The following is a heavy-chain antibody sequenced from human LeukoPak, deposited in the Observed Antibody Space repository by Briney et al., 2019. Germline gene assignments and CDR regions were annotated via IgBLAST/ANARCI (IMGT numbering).Heavy chain of an antibody. CDR3: ARQKYLRGPDVEYFDY. V-gene: IGHV3-30*02. CDR1: GFTFSSYG. D-gene: IGHD5/OR15-5a*01. CDR2: IRYDGSNK. Sequence: PGGSLRLSCAASGFTFSSYGMHWVRQAPGKGLEWVAFIRYDGSNKCYADSVKGRFTISRDNAKNSLYLQMNSLRAEDTAVYYCARQKYLRGPDVEYFDYWGQGTLVTVSS. J-gene: IGHJ4*02.